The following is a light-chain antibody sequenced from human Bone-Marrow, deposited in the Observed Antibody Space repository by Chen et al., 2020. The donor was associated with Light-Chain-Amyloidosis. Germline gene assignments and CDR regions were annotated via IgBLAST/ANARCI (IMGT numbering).Light chain of an antibody. V-gene: IGLV1-47*01. CDR3: AAWDDTLSGPV. Sequence: QSVLTQPPSASGTPGQRVTISCSGGSSNIGSNYVYWYQQLSGTAPQLLIYKNNQRPSGVPDRFSGSKSGTSASLAISGVRSEDEADYHCAAWDDTLSGPVFGGGTKVTVL. J-gene: IGLJ3*02. CDR2: KNN. CDR1: SSNIGSNY.